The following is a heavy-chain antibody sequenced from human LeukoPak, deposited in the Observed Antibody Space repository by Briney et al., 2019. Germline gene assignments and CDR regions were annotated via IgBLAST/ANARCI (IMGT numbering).Heavy chain of an antibody. CDR1: GFTFSSYW. CDR2: IWFDGSDK. CDR3: TTSRSTGSYGYYFDY. D-gene: IGHD3-10*01. Sequence: GGSLRLSCAASGFTFSSYWMSWVRQAPGKGLEWVAVIWFDGSDKYYTDSVRGRFTISRDNSKNTVFLQMNSLRAEDTAVYYCTTSRSTGSYGYYFDYWGQGTLVTVSS. J-gene: IGHJ4*02. V-gene: IGHV3-33*08.